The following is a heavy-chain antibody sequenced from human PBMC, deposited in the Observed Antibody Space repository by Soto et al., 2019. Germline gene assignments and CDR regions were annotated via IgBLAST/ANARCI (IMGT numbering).Heavy chain of an antibody. Sequence: SETLSLTCTVSGGSISSYYWSWIRQPAGKGLEWIGRIYTSGSTNYNPSLKSRVTMSVDTSKNQFSLKLSSVPAADTAVYYCARGGAGSSSSSRTSGKNWFDPWGQGTLVTVSS. V-gene: IGHV4-4*07. CDR2: IYTSGST. D-gene: IGHD6-6*01. CDR3: ARGGAGSSSSSRTSGKNWFDP. CDR1: GGSISSYY. J-gene: IGHJ5*02.